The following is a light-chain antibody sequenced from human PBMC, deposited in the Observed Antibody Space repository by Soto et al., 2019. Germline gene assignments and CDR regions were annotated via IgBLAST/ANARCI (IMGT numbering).Light chain of an antibody. CDR2: AAS. V-gene: IGKV1-39*01. CDR3: QQSYSTLSLT. Sequence: DIQMTQSPSSLSASVGDRVTITCRASQSISNYLHCYHQKPGQAPKLLIYAASHLQNGVASRFSGSGSGTDFTLTITNLQPEDFATYYCQQSYSTLSLTFGGGTKVEIK. J-gene: IGKJ4*01. CDR1: QSISNY.